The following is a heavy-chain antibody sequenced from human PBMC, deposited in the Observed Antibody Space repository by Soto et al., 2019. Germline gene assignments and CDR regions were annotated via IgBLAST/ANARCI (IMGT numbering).Heavy chain of an antibody. J-gene: IGHJ4*02. D-gene: IGHD3-10*01. CDR1: GFTFSSYG. Sequence: GGSLRLSCAASGFTFSSYGMHWVRQAPGKGLEWVAVISYDGSNKYYADSVKGRFTISRDNSKNTLYLQMNSLRAEDTAVYYCAKAGGGSGSYVYYFDYWGQGTLVTVSS. CDR3: AKAGGGSGSYVYYFDY. CDR2: ISYDGSNK. V-gene: IGHV3-30*18.